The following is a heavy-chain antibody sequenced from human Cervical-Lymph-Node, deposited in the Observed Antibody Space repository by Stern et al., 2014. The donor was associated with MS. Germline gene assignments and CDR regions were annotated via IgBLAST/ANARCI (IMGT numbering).Heavy chain of an antibody. CDR3: ARDRGLRPYGVDV. V-gene: IGHV1-18*01. Sequence: VQLVQSGAEVKKPGASVKVYCKASGYTFTTYGISWVRQAPGQGLEWMGWISAYNGNTKVAQSFQGRVTVTTDTSTSTAYMELRSLRSDDTAVYYCARDRGLRPYGVDVWGQGTTVTVSS. D-gene: IGHD3-16*01. J-gene: IGHJ6*02. CDR1: GYTFTTYG. CDR2: ISAYNGNT.